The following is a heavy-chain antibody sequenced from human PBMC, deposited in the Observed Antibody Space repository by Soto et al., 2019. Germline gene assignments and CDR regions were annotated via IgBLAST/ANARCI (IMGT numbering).Heavy chain of an antibody. Sequence: EVQLVESGGGLVQPGGSLRLSCAASGFTFSSYDMHWVRQATGKGLEWVSAIGTAGDTYYPGSVKGRFTISRENAKNSLYLQMNSLRAGDTAVSYCARGRTDYGDYGSGGDWYFDLWGRGTLVTVSS. D-gene: IGHD4-17*01. CDR1: GFTFSSYD. V-gene: IGHV3-13*01. J-gene: IGHJ2*01. CDR3: ARGRTDYGDYGSGGDWYFDL. CDR2: IGTAGDT.